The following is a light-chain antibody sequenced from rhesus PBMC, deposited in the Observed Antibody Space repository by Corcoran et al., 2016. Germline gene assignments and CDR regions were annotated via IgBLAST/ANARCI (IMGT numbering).Light chain of an antibody. J-gene: IGKJ2*01. V-gene: IGKV3S9*01. CDR1: QSVSSY. Sequence: EIVMTQSPATLSLYPGERATLSCRASQSVSSYVAWYQQKPEQAPRLLIYGGFSRATGIPDRFSGSGSGTEFTLIISSLEPEDVGVYYCQQYNNWNSFGQGTKVEIK. CDR2: GGF. CDR3: QQYNNWNS.